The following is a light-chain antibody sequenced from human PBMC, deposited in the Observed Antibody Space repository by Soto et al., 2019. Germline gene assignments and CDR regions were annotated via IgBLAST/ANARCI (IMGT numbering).Light chain of an antibody. Sequence: QSVLTQPRSVSGSPGQSVTISCTGTNSDVGGYNFVSWYQHHPGKAPKLMIYNVIQRPSGVPDRFSASKSGNTASLTISGLQAEDEADYYCCSYAGSYTYVFGTGTKVTVL. V-gene: IGLV2-11*01. CDR2: NVI. CDR3: CSYAGSYTYV. J-gene: IGLJ1*01. CDR1: NSDVGGYNF.